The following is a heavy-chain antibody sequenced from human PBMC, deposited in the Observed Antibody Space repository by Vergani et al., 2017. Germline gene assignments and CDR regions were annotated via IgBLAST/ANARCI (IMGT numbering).Heavy chain of an antibody. CDR2: IIPILGIA. J-gene: IGHJ5*02. Sequence: QVQLVQSGAEVKKPGSSVKVSCKASGGTFSSYTISWVRQAPGQGLEWVGRIIPILGIANYAQKVQERVTMTADKYTDRADMELSGLRSEDTAVYFCASAGPSGGWFDPWGQGTLVTVSS. CDR1: GGTFSSYT. CDR3: ASAGPSGGWFDP. D-gene: IGHD1-26*01. V-gene: IGHV1-69*02.